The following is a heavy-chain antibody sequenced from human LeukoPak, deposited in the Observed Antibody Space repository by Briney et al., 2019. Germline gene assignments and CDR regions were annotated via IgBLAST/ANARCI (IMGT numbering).Heavy chain of an antibody. D-gene: IGHD1-26*01. CDR2: IIPILGIA. CDR3: AQLVGATGTDY. V-gene: IGHV1-69*02. Sequence: SVRVSCKVSGYTLTELSMHWVRQAPGQGLEWMGRIIPILGIANYAQKFQGRVTITADKSTSTAYMELSSLRSEDTAVYYCAQLVGATGTDYWGQGTLVTVSS. CDR1: GYTLTELS. J-gene: IGHJ4*02.